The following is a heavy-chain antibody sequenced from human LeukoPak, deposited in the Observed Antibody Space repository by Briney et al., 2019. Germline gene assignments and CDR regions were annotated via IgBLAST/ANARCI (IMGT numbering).Heavy chain of an antibody. Sequence: GGSLRLSCAASRLTFSRYWMTWFRQAPGKGLEWVANIKQDGSEKYYVDSVKGRFTISRDNADRSLYLQMTSLRVEDTAVYFCASRYCTGVNCFAASYMCMDVWGKGTTVTVSS. CDR2: IKQDGSEK. V-gene: IGHV3-7*01. CDR1: RLTFSRYW. CDR3: ASRYCTGVNCFAASYMCMDV. J-gene: IGHJ6*03. D-gene: IGHD2-8*02.